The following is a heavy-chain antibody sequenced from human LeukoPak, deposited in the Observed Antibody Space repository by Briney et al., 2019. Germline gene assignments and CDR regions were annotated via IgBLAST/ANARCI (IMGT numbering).Heavy chain of an antibody. J-gene: IGHJ4*02. CDR2: ISSSSSYI. V-gene: IGHV3-21*01. D-gene: IGHD6-6*01. CDR3: AARGYSSSPGVDY. CDR1: GFTFSSYS. Sequence: GSLRLSCAASGFTFSSYSMNWVRQAAGKGLGWVSSISSSSSYIYYADSVKGRFTISRDNAKNSLYLQMNSLRAEDTAVYYCAARGYSSSPGVDYWGQGTLVTVSS.